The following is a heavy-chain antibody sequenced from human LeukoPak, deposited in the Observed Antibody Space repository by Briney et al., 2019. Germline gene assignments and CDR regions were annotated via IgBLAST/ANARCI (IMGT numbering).Heavy chain of an antibody. CDR1: GFTFSSYG. CDR3: AKHRPIAVAGTGYYYGMDV. Sequence: GGSLRLSCAASGFTFSSYGMHWVRQAPGKGLEWVAVIWYDGSNKYYADSVKGRLTISRDNSKNTLYLQMNSLRAEDTAVYYCAKHRPIAVAGTGYYYGMDVWGQGTTVTVSS. D-gene: IGHD6-19*01. V-gene: IGHV3-33*06. CDR2: IWYDGSNK. J-gene: IGHJ6*02.